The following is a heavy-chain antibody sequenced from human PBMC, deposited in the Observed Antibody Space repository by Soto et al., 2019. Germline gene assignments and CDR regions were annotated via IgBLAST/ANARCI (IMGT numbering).Heavy chain of an antibody. D-gene: IGHD3-10*01. CDR3: ARRMGRDDDAFDI. J-gene: IGHJ3*02. V-gene: IGHV3-7*02. Sequence: AGGSLRLSCAASGFIFRSFWMSWVRQAPGKGLEWVANIKQDGTEKYYVDSVKGRFTISRDNAKNSLYLQMNSLRAEDTAVYYCARRMGRDDDAFDIWGQGTMVTVSS. CDR2: IKQDGTEK. CDR1: GFIFRSFW.